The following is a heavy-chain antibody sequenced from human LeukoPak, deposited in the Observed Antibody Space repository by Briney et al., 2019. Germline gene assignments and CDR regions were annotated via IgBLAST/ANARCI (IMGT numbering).Heavy chain of an antibody. D-gene: IGHD6-13*01. CDR2: ISSSSSYI. V-gene: IGHV3-21*01. CDR1: GFTFSSYS. Sequence: GGSLRLSCAASGFTFSSYSMNWVRQAPGKGLEWVSSISSSSSYIYYADSVKGRFTISGDNAKNSLYLQMNSLRAEDTAVYYCARDRSSSSWYVPFDYWGQGTLVTVSS. J-gene: IGHJ4*02. CDR3: ARDRSSSSWYVPFDY.